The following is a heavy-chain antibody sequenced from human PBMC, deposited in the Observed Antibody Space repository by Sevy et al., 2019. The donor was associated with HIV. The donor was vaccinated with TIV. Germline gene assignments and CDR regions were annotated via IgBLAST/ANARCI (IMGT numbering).Heavy chain of an antibody. Sequence: SQTLSLTCTVSGGSISTYYWSWIRQPPGKGLEWIGNIYYTGRTDDNPSLRSRLSISVDTSKNQFSLALASVTAADMAVYYCARSRFWNDHVDYWGQGILVTVSS. CDR3: ARSRFWNDHVDY. V-gene: IGHV4-59*13. J-gene: IGHJ4*02. CDR2: IYYTGRT. D-gene: IGHD3-3*01. CDR1: GGSISTYY.